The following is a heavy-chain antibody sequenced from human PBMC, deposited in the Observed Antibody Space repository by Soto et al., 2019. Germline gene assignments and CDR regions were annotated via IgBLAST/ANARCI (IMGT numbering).Heavy chain of an antibody. CDR1: GFTFSSYS. CDR3: ASPIYYYDSSGYYN. D-gene: IGHD3-22*01. J-gene: IGHJ4*02. V-gene: IGHV3-21*01. Sequence: GGSLRLSCAASGFTFSSYSMNWVRQAPGKGLEWVSSISSSSSYIYYADSVKGRFTISRDNAKDSLYLQMNSLRAEDTAVYYCASPIYYYDSSGYYNWGQGTLVTVSS. CDR2: ISSSSSYI.